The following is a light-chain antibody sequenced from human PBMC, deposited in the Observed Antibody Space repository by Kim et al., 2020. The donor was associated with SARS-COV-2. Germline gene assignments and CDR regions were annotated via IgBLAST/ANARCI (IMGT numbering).Light chain of an antibody. Sequence: LSPGERATLSCSASHSVSSRYLAWYQQKPGQAPRLFIYGTSSRATGIPDRFSGSGSGTDFTLTISRLEPEDFAVYYCQQYGNLITFGQGTRLEI. V-gene: IGKV3-20*01. CDR2: GTS. J-gene: IGKJ5*01. CDR3: QQYGNLIT. CDR1: HSVSSRY.